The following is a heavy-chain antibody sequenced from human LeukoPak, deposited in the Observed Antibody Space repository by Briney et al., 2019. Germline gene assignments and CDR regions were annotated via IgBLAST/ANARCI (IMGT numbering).Heavy chain of an antibody. CDR1: GYTFTSYD. J-gene: IGHJ4*02. Sequence: ASVKVSCKASGYTFTSYDINWVRQATGQGLEWMGWMNPHSGNTGYAQKFQGRLTMTRDTSITTAYMELSSLRSEDTAVYYCARSSSWDPFDYWGQGTLVTVSS. CDR2: MNPHSGNT. D-gene: IGHD6-13*01. CDR3: ARSSSWDPFDY. V-gene: IGHV1-8*02.